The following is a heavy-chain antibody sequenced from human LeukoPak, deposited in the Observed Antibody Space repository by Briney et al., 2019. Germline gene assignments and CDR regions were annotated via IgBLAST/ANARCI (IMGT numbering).Heavy chain of an antibody. V-gene: IGHV4-34*01. Sequence: PSETLSLTCAVYGWSFSGYYWSWIRQPPGKGLEWIGEINHSVCTNYHPSLTGRVTISVDTSKNQFSLKLSSVTAADTAVYYCATLAYYDFWSGYSFDYWGQGTLVTVSS. J-gene: IGHJ4*02. CDR2: INHSVCT. CDR3: ATLAYYDFWSGYSFDY. D-gene: IGHD3-3*01. CDR1: GWSFSGYY.